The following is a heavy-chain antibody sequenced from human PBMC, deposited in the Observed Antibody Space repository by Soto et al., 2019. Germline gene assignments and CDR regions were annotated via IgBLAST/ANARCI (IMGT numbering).Heavy chain of an antibody. J-gene: IGHJ4*02. CDR1: GYTFTGYY. D-gene: IGHD4-17*01. V-gene: IGHV1-2*02. CDR2: INPNSGGT. Sequence: GASVKVSCKASGYTFTGYYMHWVRQAPGQGLEWMGWINPNSGGTNYAQKFQGRVTMTEDTSTDTAYMELSSLRSEDTAVYYCATTDGDYIGYFDYWGQGTLVTVSS. CDR3: ATTDGDYIGYFDY.